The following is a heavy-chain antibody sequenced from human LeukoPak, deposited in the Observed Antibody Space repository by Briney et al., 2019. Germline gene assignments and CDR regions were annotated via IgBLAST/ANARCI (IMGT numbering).Heavy chain of an antibody. CDR1: GFTFNNYN. D-gene: IGHD1-26*01. V-gene: IGHV3-48*01. CDR3: ARDPYSGNYGDTYYYYMDV. J-gene: IGHJ6*03. Sequence: PGGSLRLSCAASGFTFNNYNMNWVRQAPGKGLEWVSYISSSSSTIYYADSVKGRFTISKDKARNSLYLQMNSLTAEDTAVYYCARDPYSGNYGDTYYYYMDVWGKGTTVTVSS. CDR2: ISSSSSTI.